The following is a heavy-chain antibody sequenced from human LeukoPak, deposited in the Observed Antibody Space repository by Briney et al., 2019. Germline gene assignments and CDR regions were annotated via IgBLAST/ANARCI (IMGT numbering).Heavy chain of an antibody. CDR1: GGTFSSYA. D-gene: IGHD6-13*01. J-gene: IGHJ4*02. CDR3: ARVAAAGYPFDY. CDR2: IIPIFGTA. V-gene: IGHV1-69*13. Sequence: SVKVSCKASGGTFSSYAISWVRQAPGQGLEWMGGIIPIFGTANYAQKFQGRVTITADESTSTAYMELSSLRSEDTAVYYCARVAAAGYPFDYWGQGTLVTVSS.